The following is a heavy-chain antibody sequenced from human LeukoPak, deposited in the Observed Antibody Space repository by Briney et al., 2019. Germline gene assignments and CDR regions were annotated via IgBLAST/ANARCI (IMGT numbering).Heavy chain of an antibody. CDR1: ADSLSSGGHY. V-gene: IGHV4-31*03. J-gene: IGHJ4*02. D-gene: IGHD3-10*01. CDR2: IHHSGRS. Sequence: SETLSLTCTVSADSLSSGGHYWAWIRRFPGKGLESIGFIHHSGRSRHNPSLKDRVAISVDTSRKQFALKLSSVTAADTAMYYCARGGNRFGGFYFDYWGQGIQVIVSS. CDR3: ARGGNRFGGFYFDY.